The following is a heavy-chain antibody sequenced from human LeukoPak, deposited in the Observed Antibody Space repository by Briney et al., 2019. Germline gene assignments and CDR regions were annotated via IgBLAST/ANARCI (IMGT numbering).Heavy chain of an antibody. V-gene: IGHV3-23*01. J-gene: IGHJ5*02. CDR1: GFTFSSYG. CDR2: ISGSGGST. CDR3: ARDSSPTKEQWLVHNWFDP. Sequence: GGSLRLSCAASGFTFSSYGMSWVRQAPGKGLEWVSAISGSGGSTYYADSVKGRFTISRDNAKNSLYLQMNSLRAEDTAVYYCARDSSPTKEQWLVHNWFDPWGQGTLVTVSS. D-gene: IGHD6-19*01.